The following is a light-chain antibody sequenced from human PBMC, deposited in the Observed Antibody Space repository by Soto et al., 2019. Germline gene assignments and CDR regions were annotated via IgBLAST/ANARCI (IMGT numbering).Light chain of an antibody. CDR1: QTISRN. Sequence: DIQMTQSPSSLSASVGDRVTITCRASQTISRNLNWFQQKPGKAPDLLIYAASSLQSGVPSRFSGGVSGTDFTLTISSLQPEDFATYYCQQSYSTPYTFGQGTKLEIK. CDR2: AAS. J-gene: IGKJ2*01. CDR3: QQSYSTPYT. V-gene: IGKV1-39*01.